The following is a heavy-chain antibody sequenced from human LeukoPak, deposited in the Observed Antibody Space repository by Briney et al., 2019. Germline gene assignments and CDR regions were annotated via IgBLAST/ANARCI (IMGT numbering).Heavy chain of an antibody. CDR1: GFTFSSYA. D-gene: IGHD6-13*01. V-gene: IGHV3-30-3*01. J-gene: IGHJ6*02. Sequence: GGSLRLSCAASGFTFSSYAMHWVSQAPGKGLEWVAVISYDGSNKYYADSVKGRFTISRDNSKNTLYLQMNSLRAEDTAVYYCATRRRSSSSRSRYYGMDVWGQGTTVTVSS. CDR3: ATRRRSSSSRSRYYGMDV. CDR2: ISYDGSNK.